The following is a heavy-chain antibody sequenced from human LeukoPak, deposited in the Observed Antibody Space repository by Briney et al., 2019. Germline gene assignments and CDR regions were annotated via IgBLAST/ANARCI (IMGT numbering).Heavy chain of an antibody. CDR2: INHSGSA. CDR1: GGSFSGYY. CDR3: ARGYGGKLTWFDP. D-gene: IGHD4-23*01. Sequence: SETLSLTCAVYGGSFSGYYWSWIRQPPGKGLEWIGEINHSGSANYNPSLKSRVTISVDTSKNQFSLKLSSVTAADTAVYYCARGYGGKLTWFDPWGQGTLVTVSS. J-gene: IGHJ5*02. V-gene: IGHV4-34*01.